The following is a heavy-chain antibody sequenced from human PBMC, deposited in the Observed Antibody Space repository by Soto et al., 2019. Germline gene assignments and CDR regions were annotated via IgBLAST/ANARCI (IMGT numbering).Heavy chain of an antibody. CDR3: AKDTYYYDSSGYYSDDY. J-gene: IGHJ4*02. D-gene: IGHD3-22*01. Sequence: EVQLLESGGGLVQPGGSLRLSCAASGFTFSSYAMSWVRQAPGKGLEWVSAISGSGGSTYYADSVKGRFTISRDNSKNTLYLQMNSLRAEDTAVYYCAKDTYYYDSSGYYSDDYWGQGTLVTVSS. V-gene: IGHV3-23*01. CDR2: ISGSGGST. CDR1: GFTFSSYA.